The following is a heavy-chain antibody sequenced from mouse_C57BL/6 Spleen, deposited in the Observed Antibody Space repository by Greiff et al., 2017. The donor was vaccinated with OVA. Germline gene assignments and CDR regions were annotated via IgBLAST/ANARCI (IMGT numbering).Heavy chain of an antibody. CDR3: ARQRQYYFDY. J-gene: IGHJ2*01. V-gene: IGHV5-9*04. CDR2: ISGGGGNT. Sequence: EVNVVESGGGLVKPGGSLKLSCAASGFTFSSYTMSWVRQPPERRLEWVATISGGGGNTYYPDSVKGRFTLSRDNAKNPLYLHMSSLRSEDTAGDYCARQRQYYFDYWGQGTTLTVSS. CDR1: GFTFSSYT. D-gene: IGHD3-2*01.